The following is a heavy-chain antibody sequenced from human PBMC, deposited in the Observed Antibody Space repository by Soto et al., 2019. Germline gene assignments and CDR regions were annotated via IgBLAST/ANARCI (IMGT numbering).Heavy chain of an antibody. CDR2: IIPIFGPP. CDR1: GGTFGSFA. D-gene: IGHD3-22*01. CDR3: ASDSYYYDSSGYGDFFY. J-gene: IGHJ4*02. V-gene: IGHV1-69*06. Sequence: QVQLVQSGAEVKKPGSSVKVSCKASGGTFGSFAISWVRQAPGQGLEWMGGIIPIFGPPKYAQKFQDRVTIIADKSTSTAYMELRSLRSDDTAVYYCASDSYYYDSSGYGDFFYWGQGTLVTVSS.